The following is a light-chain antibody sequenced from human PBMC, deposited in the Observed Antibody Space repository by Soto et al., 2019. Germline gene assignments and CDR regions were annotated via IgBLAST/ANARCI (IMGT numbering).Light chain of an antibody. CDR3: QQYGSSGT. V-gene: IGKV3-20*01. Sequence: EILFSPSPGPLSLSPGGRATLSLRASQSVSNNYLAWYQQKPGQAPRLLIYGASNRATGIPDRFSGSGSGTDFTLTISRLEPEDFAVYYCQQYGSSGTFGQGTKVDIK. CDR2: GAS. CDR1: QSVSNNY. J-gene: IGKJ1*01.